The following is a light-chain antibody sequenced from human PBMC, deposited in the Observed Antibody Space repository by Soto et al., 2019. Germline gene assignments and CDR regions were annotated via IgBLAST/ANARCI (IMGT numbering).Light chain of an antibody. CDR2: GAS. CDR1: QSLDIN. J-gene: IGKJ1*01. CDR3: QQYRGWPRT. V-gene: IGKV3-15*01. Sequence: EIVLTQSPATLSVYPGERVTLSCRASQSLDINLAWYQQKPGQAPRLLIYGASTRATDMPGRFRGSGAGAEFTLTISSLQSEDSAVYYCQQYRGWPRTFGQGTK.